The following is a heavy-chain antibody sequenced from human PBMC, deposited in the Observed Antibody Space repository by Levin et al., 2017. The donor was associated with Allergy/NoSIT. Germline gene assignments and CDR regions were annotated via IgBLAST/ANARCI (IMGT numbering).Heavy chain of an antibody. CDR1: GLTFSSYA. V-gene: IGHV3-23*01. CDR2: ISGSGGST. Sequence: ASVKVSCAASGLTFSSYAMSWVRQAPGKGLEWVSAISGSGGSTYYADSVKGRFTISRDNSKNTLYLQMNSLRAEDTAVYYCAKMFGSGWTIDYWGQGTLVTVSS. CDR3: AKMFGSGWTIDY. D-gene: IGHD6-19*01. J-gene: IGHJ4*02.